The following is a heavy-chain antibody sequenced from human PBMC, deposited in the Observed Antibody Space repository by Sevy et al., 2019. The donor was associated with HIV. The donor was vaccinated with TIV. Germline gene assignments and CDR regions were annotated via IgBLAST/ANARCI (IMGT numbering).Heavy chain of an antibody. V-gene: IGHV3-15*01. CDR3: TTEVGYSNSWAYAFDI. J-gene: IGHJ3*02. CDR1: GFTFSNAW. CDR2: IKSKTDGGKT. Sequence: GGSLRLSCAASGFTFSNAWMSWVRQAPGKGLEWVGRIKSKTDGGKTDYAAPVKGRFTISRDDSKNTLYLQMNSLKTEDTAVYYCTTEVGYSNSWAYAFDIWGQGTMVTVSS. D-gene: IGHD6-13*01.